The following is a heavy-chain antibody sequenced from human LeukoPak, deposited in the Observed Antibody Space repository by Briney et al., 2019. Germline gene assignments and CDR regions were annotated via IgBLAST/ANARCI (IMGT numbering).Heavy chain of an antibody. CDR3: VLLPIAVAGKCQVDY. V-gene: IGHV3-23*01. J-gene: IGHJ4*02. Sequence: GGSLRLSCAASGFTFSSYAMSWVRPAPGKGLEWVSAISGSGGRTYYADSVKGRFTIPRDNSKNTLYLQMNSLRAEQTAVYYCVLLPIAVAGKCQVDYWGQGTLVTVSS. CDR2: ISGSGGRT. CDR1: GFTFSSYA. D-gene: IGHD6-13*01.